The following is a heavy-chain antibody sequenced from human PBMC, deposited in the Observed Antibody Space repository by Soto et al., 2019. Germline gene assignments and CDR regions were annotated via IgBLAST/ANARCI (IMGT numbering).Heavy chain of an antibody. J-gene: IGHJ4*02. D-gene: IGHD3-22*01. CDR3: ATGGSGYFTY. V-gene: IGHV3-74*01. CDR1: GFTSNTYW. Sequence: EVQLVESGGGLVQPGGSLSFSGAASGFTSNTYWMQWVRQAPGKGLVWVSRIKSDGSYTNYADSVKGRFTISRDNAKNTLFLQMNSLGAEDTAVYYCATGGSGYFTYWGQGTLVTVSS. CDR2: IKSDGSYT.